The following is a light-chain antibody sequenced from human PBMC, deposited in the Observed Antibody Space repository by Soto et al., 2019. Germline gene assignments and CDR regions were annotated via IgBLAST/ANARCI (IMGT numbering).Light chain of an antibody. V-gene: IGKV4-1*01. CDR2: WAS. CDR1: QTVLSSSNNKNS. J-gene: IGKJ1*01. CDR3: QQYYGTSWT. Sequence: DIVVTQSPDSLPVSLGERATINCKSSQTVLSSSNNKNSLAWYQQKPGQPPKVLIHWASTREPGVPDRFSGSGSGTDFTLTISSLQAEDVEVYYCQQYYGTSWTFGQGTSVEIK.